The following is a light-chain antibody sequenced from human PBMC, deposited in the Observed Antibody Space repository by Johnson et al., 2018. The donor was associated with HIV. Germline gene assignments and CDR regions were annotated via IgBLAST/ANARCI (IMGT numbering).Light chain of an antibody. V-gene: IGLV1-51*01. Sequence: QSILTQPPSVSAAPGQKVTISCSGSSSNIGNNYVSWYQQLPGTAPKLLIYDNNNRPSGIPDRFSGSKSVTSATLGITRLQPGDEADDYCGTWDSRLSAGNVFGTGTKVTVL. CDR1: SSNIGNNY. CDR3: GTWDSRLSAGNV. J-gene: IGLJ1*01. CDR2: DNN.